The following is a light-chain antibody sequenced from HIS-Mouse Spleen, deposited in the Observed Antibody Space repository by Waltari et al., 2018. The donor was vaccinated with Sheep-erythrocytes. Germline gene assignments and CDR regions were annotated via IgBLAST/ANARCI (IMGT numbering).Light chain of an antibody. J-gene: IGLJ3*02. Sequence: QSALTQPASVSGSPGQSITISCTGTSSDVGSYNLVSWYQQHPGKAPKLMIYEGSKRPSGVANRFCGSKSGNTASLTISGPQAEDEADYYCCSYAGSSTPWVFGGGTKLTVL. V-gene: IGLV2-23*01. CDR3: CSYAGSSTPWV. CDR2: EGS. CDR1: SSDVGSYNL.